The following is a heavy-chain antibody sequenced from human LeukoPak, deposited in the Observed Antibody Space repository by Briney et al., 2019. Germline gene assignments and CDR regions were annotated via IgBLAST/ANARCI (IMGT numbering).Heavy chain of an antibody. V-gene: IGHV4-59*08. J-gene: IGHJ6*02. Sequence: SETLSLTCTVSGGSISSYYWSWIRQPPGKGLEWFGYIYYSGSTNYNPSLKSRVTISVDTSKNQFSLKLSSVTAADTAVYYCARLYYDSSGYLPYYYYGMDVWGQGTTVTVSS. CDR1: GGSISSYY. CDR3: ARLYYDSSGYLPYYYYGMDV. CDR2: IYYSGST. D-gene: IGHD3-22*01.